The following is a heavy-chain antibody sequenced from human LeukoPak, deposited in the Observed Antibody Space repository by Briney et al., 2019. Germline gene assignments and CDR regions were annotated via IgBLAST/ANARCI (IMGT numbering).Heavy chain of an antibody. Sequence: GGSLRLSCAASGFTFDDYAMHWVRQAPGKDLEWVSGISWNSGSIGYADSVKGRFTISRDNAKNSLYLQMNSLRAEDTALYYCAKDQRGYSGYDTYFDYWGQGTLVTVSS. CDR3: AKDQRGYSGYDTYFDY. D-gene: IGHD5-12*01. CDR1: GFTFDDYA. CDR2: ISWNSGSI. J-gene: IGHJ4*02. V-gene: IGHV3-9*01.